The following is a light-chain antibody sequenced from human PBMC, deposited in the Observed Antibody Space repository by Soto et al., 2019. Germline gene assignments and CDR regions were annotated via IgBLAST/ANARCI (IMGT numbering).Light chain of an antibody. CDR3: QQLSSYPVT. CDR1: QGINSY. J-gene: IGKJ4*01. V-gene: IGKV1-9*01. CDR2: KAS. Sequence: IQLTQSPSSLSASVGARVTMSCRASQGINSYLSWYQQKPGKAPNLLIYKASTLKSGVPSRFSGSGSGTEFTLTISSLQPEDSATYFCQQLSSYPVTFGGGTKVDI.